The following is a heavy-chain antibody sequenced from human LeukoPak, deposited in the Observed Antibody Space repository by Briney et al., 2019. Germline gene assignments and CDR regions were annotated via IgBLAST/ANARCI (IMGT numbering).Heavy chain of an antibody. D-gene: IGHD5-12*01. CDR3: ARAGSGYDNYYYMDV. CDR1: GFTFRSYA. V-gene: IGHV3-30*04. Sequence: PGRSLRLSCAASGFTFRSYAMHWVRQAPGKGLEWVAVISNDGSNKYYADSVKGRFTISRDNAKNSLYLQMNSLRAEDTAVYYCARAGSGYDNYYYMDVWGKGTTVTISS. CDR2: ISNDGSNK. J-gene: IGHJ6*03.